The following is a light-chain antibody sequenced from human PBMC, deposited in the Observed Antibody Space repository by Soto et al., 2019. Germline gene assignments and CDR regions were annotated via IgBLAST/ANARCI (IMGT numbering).Light chain of an antibody. CDR1: QSVSSSY. CDR3: QQYGSSPALT. CDR2: GAS. V-gene: IGKV3-20*01. J-gene: IGKJ4*01. Sequence: EIVLTQSPGTLSLSPGERATLSCRASQSVSSSYLAWYQQKPGQAPRLLIYGASSRATGIPDRFSGSGSGTDFTLNISRLEHEDFAVYYCQQYGSSPALTFGGGTKVEIK.